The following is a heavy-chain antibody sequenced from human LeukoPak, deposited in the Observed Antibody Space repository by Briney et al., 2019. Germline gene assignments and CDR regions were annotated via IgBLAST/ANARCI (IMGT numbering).Heavy chain of an antibody. CDR2: INPSGGST. Sequence: GASVKVSCKASGYTFTGYYMHWVRQAPGQGLEWMGIINPSGGSTSYAQKFQGRVTMTRDMSTSTVYMELSSLRSEDTAVYYCARGPYGDIAVAGTRFDYWGQGTLVTVSS. J-gene: IGHJ4*02. D-gene: IGHD6-19*01. V-gene: IGHV1-46*01. CDR1: GYTFTGYY. CDR3: ARGPYGDIAVAGTRFDY.